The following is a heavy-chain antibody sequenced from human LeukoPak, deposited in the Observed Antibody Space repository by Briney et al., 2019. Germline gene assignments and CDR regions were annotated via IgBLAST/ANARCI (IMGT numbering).Heavy chain of an antibody. V-gene: IGHV4-59*01. CDR2: ISYSGST. CDR3: ARETRLHSGSYSNDAFDI. CDR1: GGSISSYY. J-gene: IGHJ3*02. D-gene: IGHD1-26*01. Sequence: PSETLSLTCTVSGGSISSYYWSWIRQPPGKELESIGYISYSGSTDYNPSLKSRVTISLDTSKNQFSLRLSSVTAADTAVYYCARETRLHSGSYSNDAFDIWGQGTMVTVSS.